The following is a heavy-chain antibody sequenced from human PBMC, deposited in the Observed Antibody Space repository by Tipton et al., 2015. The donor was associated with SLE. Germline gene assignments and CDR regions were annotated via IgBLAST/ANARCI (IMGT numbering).Heavy chain of an antibody. V-gene: IGHV4-59*08. J-gene: IGHJ2*01. CDR1: GGSISSYY. CDR3: ARASPGVWCFDL. D-gene: IGHD2-8*01. Sequence: LRLSCTVSGGSISSYYWSWIRQPPGKGLEWIGYIHHSGSANYNPSLKSRVTISVDTSKNHFSLKLSSVTAADTAVYYCARASPGVWCFDLWGRGSLVTVSS. CDR2: IHHSGSA.